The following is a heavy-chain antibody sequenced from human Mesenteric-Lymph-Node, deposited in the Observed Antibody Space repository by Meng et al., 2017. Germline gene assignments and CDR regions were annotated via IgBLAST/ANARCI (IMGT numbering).Heavy chain of an antibody. D-gene: IGHD3-10*01. V-gene: IGHV5-51*01. CDR2: IYPGDSDT. Sequence: KVSCKGSGYSFTSYWIGWVRQMPGKGLEWMGIIYPGDSDTRYSPSIQGQVAFSVDKSISTAYLQWSSLKASDTAMYFCARSGGSGSYTDILDIWGQGTLVTVSS. CDR3: ARSGGSGSYTDILDI. CDR1: GYSFTSYW. J-gene: IGHJ3*02.